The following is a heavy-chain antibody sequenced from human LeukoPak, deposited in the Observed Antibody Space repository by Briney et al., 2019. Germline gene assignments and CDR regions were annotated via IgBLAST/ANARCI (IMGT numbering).Heavy chain of an antibody. Sequence: SETLSLTCTVSGYSISRGYYWGWIRQPPGKGLEWIGSTYHSGSTYYNPSLKSRVTISVDTSKNQFSLKLSSVTAADTAVYYCARVFSDYYDSSGLREVAFDIWGQGTMVTVSS. CDR3: ARVFSDYYDSSGLREVAFDI. CDR1: GYSISRGYY. CDR2: TYHSGST. D-gene: IGHD3-22*01. V-gene: IGHV4-38-2*02. J-gene: IGHJ3*02.